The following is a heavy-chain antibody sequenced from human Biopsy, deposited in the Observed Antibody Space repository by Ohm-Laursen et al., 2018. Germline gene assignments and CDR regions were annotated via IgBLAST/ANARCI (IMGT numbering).Heavy chain of an antibody. CDR3: ATLTEDYGASPDS. V-gene: IGHV1-69*06. CDR2: VIPISNTA. D-gene: IGHD4-17*01. Sequence: ASVKVSCKGSGGSFSDYGLSWVRQAPGRGLEWMGRVIPISNTANYAQNFQDRLTITADRSTNTAYMELNSLRSEDTAVYFCATLTEDYGASPDSWGQGTLVVVSS. CDR1: GGSFSDYG. J-gene: IGHJ4*02.